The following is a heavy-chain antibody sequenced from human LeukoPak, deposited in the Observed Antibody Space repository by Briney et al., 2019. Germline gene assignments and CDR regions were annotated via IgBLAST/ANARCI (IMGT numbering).Heavy chain of an antibody. J-gene: IGHJ3*02. CDR2: IYTSGST. CDR1: GGSFSSGSYY. CDR3: ARSVSAAWGAFDI. Sequence: SETLSLTCTVSGGSFSSGSYYWSWIRQPAGKGLEWIGRIYTSGSTNYNPSLKSRVTISVDTSKNQFSLKLSSVTAADTAVYYCARSVSAAWGAFDIWGQGTMVTVSS. D-gene: IGHD3-16*01. V-gene: IGHV4-61*02.